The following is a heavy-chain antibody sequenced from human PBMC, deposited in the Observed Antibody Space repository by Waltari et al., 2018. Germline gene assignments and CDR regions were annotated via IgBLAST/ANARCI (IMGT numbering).Heavy chain of an antibody. D-gene: IGHD3-22*01. V-gene: IGHV1-69*01. CDR1: GGTFSSYA. J-gene: IGHJ6*02. CDR2: NIPIFGTA. CDR3: ARSGQMIVVVIPDYYYGMDV. Sequence: QVQLVQSGAEVKKPGSSVKVSCTASGGTFSSYAISWVPQAPGQGLGWMGGNIPIFGTANYAQKFQGRVTITADESTSTAYMELSSLRSEDTAVYYCARSGQMIVVVIPDYYYGMDVWGQGTTVTVSS.